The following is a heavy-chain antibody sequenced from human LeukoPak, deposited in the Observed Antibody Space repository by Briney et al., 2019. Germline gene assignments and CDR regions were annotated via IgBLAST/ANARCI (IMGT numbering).Heavy chain of an antibody. D-gene: IGHD5-18*01. V-gene: IGHV3-23*01. CDR1: GFTFGSFA. J-gene: IGHJ4*02. Sequence: PGGSLRLSCQASGFTFGSFAIYWVRQAPGKGLEWIAGIFGSGGSPHYADSVKGRFTISRDNSKNTVYLQINSLRAEDTAVYYCGKTTAGYSSGPKPAWPVDYWGQGTLVTVSS. CDR2: IFGSGGSP. CDR3: GKTTAGYSSGPKPAWPVDY.